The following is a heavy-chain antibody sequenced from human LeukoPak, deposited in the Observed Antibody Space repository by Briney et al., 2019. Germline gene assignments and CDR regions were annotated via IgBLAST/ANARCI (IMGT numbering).Heavy chain of an antibody. CDR3: AKGSIRSLGFMDV. Sequence: GGSLRLSCAASGFPFSSYAMHWVRQTPGKGLEWVAFIRYDGSSRYYADSAKGRFSISRDNSKNTLYLQMNSLRAEDTAVYYCAKGSIRSLGFMDVWGKGTTVTISS. CDR2: IRYDGSSR. J-gene: IGHJ6*03. D-gene: IGHD2-21*01. CDR1: GFPFSSYA. V-gene: IGHV3-30*02.